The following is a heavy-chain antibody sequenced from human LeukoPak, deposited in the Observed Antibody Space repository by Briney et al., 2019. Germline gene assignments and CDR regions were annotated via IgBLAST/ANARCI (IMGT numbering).Heavy chain of an antibody. D-gene: IGHD2-15*01. V-gene: IGHV1-2*02. CDR2: INPNSGGT. J-gene: IGHJ4*02. CDR1: GYTFTGYY. Sequence: ASVKVSCKASGYTFTGYYMHWVRQAPGQGLEWMGWINPNSGGTNYAQKFQGRVTMTRDTSTSTVYMELSSLRSEDTAVYYCARARDMGAPDYWGQGTLVTVSS. CDR3: ARARDMGAPDY.